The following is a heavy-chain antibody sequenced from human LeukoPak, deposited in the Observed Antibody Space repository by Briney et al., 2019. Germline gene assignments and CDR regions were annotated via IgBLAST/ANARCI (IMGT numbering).Heavy chain of an antibody. D-gene: IGHD4-4*01. CDR1: GGSFSGYY. Sequence: SETLSLTCAVYGGSFSGYYWSWIRQPPGKGLEWIGEINHSGSTNYNPSLKSRVTISVDTSKNQFSLKLSTVTAADTAVYYCARMTAVTTNYYYGMDVWGQGTTVTVSS. CDR3: ARMTAVTTNYYYGMDV. V-gene: IGHV4-34*01. J-gene: IGHJ6*02. CDR2: INHSGST.